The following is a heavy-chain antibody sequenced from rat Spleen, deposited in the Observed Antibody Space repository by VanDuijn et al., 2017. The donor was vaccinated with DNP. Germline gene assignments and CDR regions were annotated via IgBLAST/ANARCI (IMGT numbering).Heavy chain of an antibody. Sequence: QVQLEESGPGLMQPSETLSLTCSVSGFSLTTYHVHWVRQPPGKGLEWMGRMQSGGGTDYNSALKYRLSISRDTSRSQVFLKMNSLQTEDTAMYFCARWEGINAYWGQGTLVTVSS. CDR3: ARWEGINAY. J-gene: IGHJ3*01. D-gene: IGHD1-11*01. CDR1: GFSLTTYH. V-gene: IGHV2-27*01. CDR2: MQSGGGT.